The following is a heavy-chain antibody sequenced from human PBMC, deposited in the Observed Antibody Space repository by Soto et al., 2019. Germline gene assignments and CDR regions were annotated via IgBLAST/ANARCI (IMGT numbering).Heavy chain of an antibody. D-gene: IGHD3-22*01. J-gene: IGHJ4*02. CDR2: IIPIFGTA. CDR1: GGTFSSYA. V-gene: IGHV1-69*06. Sequence: ASVKVSCKASGGTFSSYAISWVRQAPGQGLEWMGGIIPIFGTANYAQKFQGRVTITADKSTSTAYMELSSLRSEDTAVYYCARERVYDSSGHYYAAGFDYWGQGTLVTVSS. CDR3: ARERVYDSSGHYYAAGFDY.